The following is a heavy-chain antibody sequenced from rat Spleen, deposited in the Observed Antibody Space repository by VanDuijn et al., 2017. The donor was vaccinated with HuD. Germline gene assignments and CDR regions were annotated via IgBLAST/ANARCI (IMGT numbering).Heavy chain of an antibody. CDR2: ISNTGGST. CDR1: GFTFNNYW. Sequence: EVQLVESGGGLVQPGRSLKLSCVASGFTFNNYWMTWIRQAPGKGPEWVASISNTGGSTYYLDSVKGRFTISRDNAKNTLYLQMDSLRSEDTATYYCARHPQLGAYWYFDFWGPGTMVTVAS. D-gene: IGHD5-1*01. CDR3: ARHPQLGAYWYFDF. V-gene: IGHV5-31*01. J-gene: IGHJ1*01.